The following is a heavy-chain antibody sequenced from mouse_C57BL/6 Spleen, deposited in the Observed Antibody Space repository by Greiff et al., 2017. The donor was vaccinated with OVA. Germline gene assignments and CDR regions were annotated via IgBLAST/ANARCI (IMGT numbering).Heavy chain of an antibody. CDR3: ARKVATPYWYFDV. D-gene: IGHD1-1*01. J-gene: IGHJ1*03. CDR2: IYPRDGST. V-gene: IGHV1-85*01. Sequence: VQLVESGPELVKPGASVKLSCKASGYTFTSYDINWVKQRPGQGLEWIGWIYPRDGSTNYNEKFKGKATLTVDTSASTAYMELHSLTSEDSAVYYCARKVATPYWYFDVWGTGTTVTVSS. CDR1: GYTFTSYD.